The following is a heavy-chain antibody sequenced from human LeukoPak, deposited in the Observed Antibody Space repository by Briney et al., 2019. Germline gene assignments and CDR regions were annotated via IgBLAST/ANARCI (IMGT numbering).Heavy chain of an antibody. J-gene: IGHJ4*02. V-gene: IGHV1-2*02. CDR2: INPNSGGT. CDR3: AILPGYSSSSVDY. D-gene: IGHD6-13*01. Sequence: ASVKVSCKASGYTFTGYYMHWVRHAPGQGLEWMGWINPNSGGTNYAQKFQGRVTMTRDTSISTAYMELSRLRSDDTAVYYCAILPGYSSSSVDYWGQGTLVTVSS. CDR1: GYTFTGYY.